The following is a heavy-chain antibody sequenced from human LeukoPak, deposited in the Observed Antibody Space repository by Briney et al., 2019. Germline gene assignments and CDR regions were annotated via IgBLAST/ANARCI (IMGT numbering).Heavy chain of an antibody. D-gene: IGHD3-3*01. Sequence: SETLSLTCAVYGGSFSSYYWGWIRQPPGKGLEWIGSIYYSGSTYYNPSLKSRVTISVDTSKNQFSLKLSSVTAADTAVYYCARVGRSWSGYFRGQLFDYWGQGTLVTVSS. CDR3: ARVGRSWSGYFRGQLFDY. CDR1: GGSFSSYY. V-gene: IGHV4-39*07. J-gene: IGHJ4*02. CDR2: IYYSGST.